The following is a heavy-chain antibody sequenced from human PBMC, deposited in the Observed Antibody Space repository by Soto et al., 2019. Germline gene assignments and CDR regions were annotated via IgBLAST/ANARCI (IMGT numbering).Heavy chain of an antibody. CDR1: GFTFSNYA. Sequence: EVQLLESGGGLVQPGGSLRLSCAASGFTFSNYAMSWVRQAPGKGLEWVSAISGGGDNTYYAGSVKGRFSISRDASKYTVSLQMNSLRAEDTAIYYCAKRRLPEHSPVLVNWFDSWGQGDLVTVSS. D-gene: IGHD2-15*01. CDR2: ISGGGDNT. J-gene: IGHJ5*01. CDR3: AKRRLPEHSPVLVNWFDS. V-gene: IGHV3-23*01.